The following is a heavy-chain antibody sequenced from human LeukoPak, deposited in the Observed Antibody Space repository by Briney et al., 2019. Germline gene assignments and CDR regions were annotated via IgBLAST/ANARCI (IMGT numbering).Heavy chain of an antibody. V-gene: IGHV1-3*01. CDR3: ARGGLRTVRSSAFDI. CDR2: INAGNGNT. J-gene: IGHJ3*02. Sequence: ASVKVSCKASGYTFTGYYMHWVRQAPGQRLEWMGWINAGNGNTKYSQKFQGRVTITRDTSASTAYMELSSLRSEDTAVYYCARGGLRTVRSSAFDIWGQGTMVTVSS. D-gene: IGHD5/OR15-5a*01. CDR1: GYTFTGYY.